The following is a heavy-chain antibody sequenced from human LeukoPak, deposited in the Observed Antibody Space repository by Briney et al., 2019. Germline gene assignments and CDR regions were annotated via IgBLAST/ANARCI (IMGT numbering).Heavy chain of an antibody. D-gene: IGHD5-18*01. V-gene: IGHV3-30*18. CDR1: GFTFSSCG. Sequence: GRSLRLSCAASGFTFSSCGMHWVRQAPGKGLEWVAVISYDGSNKYYADSVKGRFTISRDNSKNTLYLQMNSLRAEDTAVYYCAKDRKGYSYDWGQGTLVTVSS. CDR2: ISYDGSNK. J-gene: IGHJ4*02. CDR3: AKDRKGYSYD.